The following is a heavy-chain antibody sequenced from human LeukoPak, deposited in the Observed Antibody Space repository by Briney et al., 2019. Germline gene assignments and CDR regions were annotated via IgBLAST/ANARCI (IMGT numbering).Heavy chain of an antibody. D-gene: IGHD4-17*01. CDR3: ARGPYGDCVDALDY. Sequence: QTGGSLRLSCAASGFTFNTYSMNWVRQAPGKGLEWVSYISDSSGTIYYADSVKGRFTISRDNAKNSLYLQMNSLRAEDTAVYYCARGPYGDCVDALDYWGQGTLVTVSS. CDR1: GFTFNTYS. J-gene: IGHJ4*02. V-gene: IGHV3-48*01. CDR2: ISDSSGTI.